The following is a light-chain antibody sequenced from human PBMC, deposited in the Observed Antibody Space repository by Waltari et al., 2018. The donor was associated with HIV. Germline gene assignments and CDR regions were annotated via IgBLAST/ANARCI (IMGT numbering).Light chain of an antibody. CDR3: MQTLETPLT. CDR2: LGS. V-gene: IGKV2-28*01. J-gene: IGKJ4*01. Sequence: DIVMIQSPLSLPVTPGEPASISCRSSQSLLKSIGYIHLDLYLQHPGQSPQLLIYLGSKRASGVPDRFSASASATDFTLQISRVEVEDVGVYYCMQTLETPLTFGGGTKVEI. CDR1: QSLLKSIGYIH.